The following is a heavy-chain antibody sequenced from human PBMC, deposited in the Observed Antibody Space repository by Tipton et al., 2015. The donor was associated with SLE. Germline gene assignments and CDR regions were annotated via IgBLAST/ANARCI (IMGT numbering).Heavy chain of an antibody. CDR3: ARGDSTDWWSDP. CDR2: IDYTGST. CDR1: GGSFGFYY. J-gene: IGHJ5*02. D-gene: IGHD2-2*01. Sequence: TLSLTCTVAGGSFGFYYWTWIRQPPGQGLQWIGHIDYTGSTHYNPSLKTRVTISEDTSTNQFSLRLSSVTAADTAVYYCARGDSTDWWSDPGGQGTLVTVSS. V-gene: IGHV4-59*01.